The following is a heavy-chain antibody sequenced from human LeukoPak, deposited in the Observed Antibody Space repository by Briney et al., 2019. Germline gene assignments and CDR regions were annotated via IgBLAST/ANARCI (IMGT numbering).Heavy chain of an antibody. J-gene: IGHJ4*02. V-gene: IGHV3-73*01. D-gene: IGHD6-19*01. CDR3: STQWLVGNY. Sequence: GGSLRLSCAASGFIFSDSAIHWVRQAPGKGLEWVGRIRSRANSYATAHAASVKGRFTVSRDDSKSTAYLQMNSLKTEDTAVYYCSTQWLVGNYWGQGTLVTVSS. CDR2: IRSRANSYAT. CDR1: GFIFSDSA.